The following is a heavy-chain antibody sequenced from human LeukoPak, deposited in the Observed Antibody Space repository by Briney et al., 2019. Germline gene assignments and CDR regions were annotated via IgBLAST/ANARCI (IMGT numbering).Heavy chain of an antibody. Sequence: SETLSLTCAVYGGSFSGYYWSWIRQPPGKGLEWIGEINHSGSTNYNPSLKSRVTISVDTSKNQFSLKLSSVTAADTAVYYCARDPGYYYAMDLWGQGTTVTVSS. CDR3: ARDPGYYYAMDL. J-gene: IGHJ6*02. CDR2: INHSGST. V-gene: IGHV4-34*01. CDR1: GGSFSGYY. D-gene: IGHD2-15*01.